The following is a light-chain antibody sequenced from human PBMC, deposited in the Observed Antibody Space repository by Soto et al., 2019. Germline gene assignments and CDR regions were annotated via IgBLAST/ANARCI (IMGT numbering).Light chain of an antibody. CDR2: GAS. V-gene: IGKV3-20*01. CDR1: QSVSNNY. Sequence: EIVLTQSPGTLSLSPGERATLSCRASQSVSNNYLAWYQQKPGQAPRLLIHGASTRATGIPDRFSGSGSGTDFTLTISRLEPEDFAVYYCQLYGSSPKTFGQGTKWIS. CDR3: QLYGSSPKT. J-gene: IGKJ1*01.